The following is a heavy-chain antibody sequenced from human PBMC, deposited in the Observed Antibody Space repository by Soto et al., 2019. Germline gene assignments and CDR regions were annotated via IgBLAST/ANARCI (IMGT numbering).Heavy chain of an antibody. J-gene: IGHJ4*02. CDR1: GFTFSSFA. V-gene: IGHV3-23*01. Sequence: GGSLRLSCAASGFTFSSFALSWVRQAPGKGLEWASAISGSGDGTDYAASVKGRFTISRDNSKNTLYLQMNSLRAEDTAVYYCAGPGYSSQDYWGQGALVTVSS. D-gene: IGHD5-18*01. CDR3: AGPGYSSQDY. CDR2: ISGSGDGT.